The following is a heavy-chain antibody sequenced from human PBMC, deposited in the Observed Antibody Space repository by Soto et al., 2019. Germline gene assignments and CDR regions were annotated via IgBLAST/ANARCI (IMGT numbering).Heavy chain of an antibody. CDR3: ASTSGQHRGFDY. CDR1: GGSFSGYY. Sequence: QVQLQQWGAGLLKPSETLSLTCAVYGGSFSGYYWSWIRQPPGKGLEWIGEINHSGSTNYNPSLKSRVTISVDTSKNQFYLKLSSVTAADTAVYYCASTSGQHRGFDYWVQGTLVTVSS. CDR2: INHSGST. D-gene: IGHD3-10*01. V-gene: IGHV4-34*01. J-gene: IGHJ4*02.